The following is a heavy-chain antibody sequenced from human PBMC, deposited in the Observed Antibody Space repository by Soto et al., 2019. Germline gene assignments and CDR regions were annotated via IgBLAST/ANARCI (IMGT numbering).Heavy chain of an antibody. D-gene: IGHD6-13*01. CDR2: INHSGST. Sequence: PSETLSLTCAVYGGSFSCYYRSWSREPPGKGLEWIGEINHSGSTNYNPSLKSRVTISVDTSKNQFSLKLSSVTAADTAVYYCARAMRIAAAGRGWFDPWGQGTLVTVSS. CDR1: GGSFSCYY. V-gene: IGHV4-34*01. J-gene: IGHJ5*02. CDR3: ARAMRIAAAGRGWFDP.